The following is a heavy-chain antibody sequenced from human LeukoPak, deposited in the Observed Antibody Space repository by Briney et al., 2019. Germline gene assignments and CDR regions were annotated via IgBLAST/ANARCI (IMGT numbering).Heavy chain of an antibody. CDR1: GGSISSSNDY. D-gene: IGHD4-17*01. Sequence: SETLSFTCTVAGGSISSSNDYWGWVRQPPGKGLEWIATIYYIGSTQYNPSLKSRVTISVDTSKNQFSLKLSSVTAADTAVYYCASATGTTSIQHWGQGTLVTVSS. CDR2: IYYIGST. J-gene: IGHJ1*01. CDR3: ASATGTTSIQH. V-gene: IGHV4-39*07.